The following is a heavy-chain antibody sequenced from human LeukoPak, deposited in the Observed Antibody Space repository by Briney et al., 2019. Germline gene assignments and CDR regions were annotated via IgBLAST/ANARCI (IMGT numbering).Heavy chain of an antibody. Sequence: AETLSLTCTVPGGSISSYYWIWIRQPPGKGLEWIGYIYYSGSTNYNPSLKSRVTISVDTSKNQFSLKLSSVTAADTAVYYCARDGRFGELLGWFDPWGQGTLVTVSS. CDR1: GGSISSYY. CDR3: ARDGRFGELLGWFDP. D-gene: IGHD3-10*01. J-gene: IGHJ5*02. V-gene: IGHV4-59*01. CDR2: IYYSGST.